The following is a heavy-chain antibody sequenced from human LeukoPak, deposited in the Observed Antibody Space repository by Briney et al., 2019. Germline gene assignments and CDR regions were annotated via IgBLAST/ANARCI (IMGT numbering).Heavy chain of an antibody. Sequence: GASVKVSCKASGYTFTCYYMHWVRQAPGQGLEWMGWINPNSGGTNYAQKFQGRVTMTRDTSISTAYMELSRLRSDDTAVYYCARDSYLYYGRTGYYYYMDVWGKGTTVTISS. CDR1: GYTFTCYY. CDR2: INPNSGGT. J-gene: IGHJ6*03. D-gene: IGHD3-10*02. CDR3: ARDSYLYYGRTGYYYYMDV. V-gene: IGHV1-2*02.